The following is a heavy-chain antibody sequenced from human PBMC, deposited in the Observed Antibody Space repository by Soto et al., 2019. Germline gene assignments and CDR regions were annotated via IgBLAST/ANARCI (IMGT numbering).Heavy chain of an antibody. V-gene: IGHV1-69*12. D-gene: IGHD2-15*01. J-gene: IGHJ3*02. CDR1: GGTFSSYA. CDR2: IIPIFGTA. Sequence: QVQLVQSGAEVKKPGSSVKVSCKASGGTFSSYAISWVRQAPGQGLEWMGGIIPIFGTANYAQKFQGRVTITADESTSTAYMELSSLRYEDTAVYYCARDLGYCSGGSCYHDAFDIWGQGTMVTVSS. CDR3: ARDLGYCSGGSCYHDAFDI.